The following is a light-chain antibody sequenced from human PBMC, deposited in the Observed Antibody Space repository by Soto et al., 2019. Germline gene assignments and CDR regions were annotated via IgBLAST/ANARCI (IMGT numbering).Light chain of an antibody. V-gene: IGLV2-14*01. CDR1: SSDVGAYNY. Sequence: QSVLTPPASVSGSPGQSITISCTGTSSDVGAYNYVSWYQLHPGKAPKLIISEVSNRPSGVSSRFSGSKSANTASLTISGLQPEDEADYYCSSYTLTSTQVFGTGTKVTVL. CDR2: EVS. J-gene: IGLJ1*01. CDR3: SSYTLTSTQV.